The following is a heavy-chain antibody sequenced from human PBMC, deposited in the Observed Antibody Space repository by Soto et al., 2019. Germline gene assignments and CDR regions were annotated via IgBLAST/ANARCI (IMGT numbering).Heavy chain of an antibody. J-gene: IGHJ6*02. Sequence: QVQLVESGGGVVQPGRSLRLSCAASGFTSSSYAMHWVRQAPGKGLEWVAVISYDGSNKYYADSVKGRFTISRDNSKNTLXLQMNSLRAEDTAVYYCARARGPYAPPTTVYGMDVWGQGTTVTVSS. CDR2: ISYDGSNK. CDR1: GFTSSSYA. D-gene: IGHD2-8*01. V-gene: IGHV3-30-3*01. CDR3: ARARGPYAPPTTVYGMDV.